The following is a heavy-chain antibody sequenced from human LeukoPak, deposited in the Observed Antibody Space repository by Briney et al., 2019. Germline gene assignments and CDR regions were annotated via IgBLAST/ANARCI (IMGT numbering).Heavy chain of an antibody. V-gene: IGHV4-31*03. Sequence: SETLSLTCTVSGGSISSVGYYWSWIRQHPGQGLEWIGYIYYSGSTYYNPSLKSRVTISVDTSKNQFSLKLSSVTAADTAVYYCARSGAYFDWLFKHWYFDLWGRGTLVTVSS. D-gene: IGHD3-9*01. J-gene: IGHJ2*01. CDR2: IYYSGST. CDR1: GGSISSVGYY. CDR3: ARSGAYFDWLFKHWYFDL.